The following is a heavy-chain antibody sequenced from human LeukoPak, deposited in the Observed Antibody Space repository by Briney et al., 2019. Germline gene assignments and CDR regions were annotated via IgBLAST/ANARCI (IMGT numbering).Heavy chain of an antibody. CDR2: ISSSGSTI. D-gene: IGHD3-22*01. Sequence: GGPLRLSCAASGFTFSDYYMSWIRQAPGKGLEWVSYISSSGSTIYYADSVKGRFTISRDNSKNTLYVQVNSLGTEDTAAYYCAKGSYYDSSGSFYFDYWGQGTLVTVSS. CDR1: GFTFSDYY. J-gene: IGHJ4*02. V-gene: IGHV3-11*01. CDR3: AKGSYYDSSGSFYFDY.